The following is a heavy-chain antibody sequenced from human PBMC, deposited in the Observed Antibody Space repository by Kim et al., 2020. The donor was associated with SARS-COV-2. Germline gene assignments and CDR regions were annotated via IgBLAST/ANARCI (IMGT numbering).Heavy chain of an antibody. J-gene: IGHJ5*02. CDR3: ARPVFIEDDKGGWYAP. D-gene: IGHD1-1*01. Sequence: AAAKGRFTISRDDSKNSLYLQMNSRRTEDTAVYYCARPVFIEDDKGGWYAPWGQGTLVTVSS. V-gene: IGHV3-72*01.